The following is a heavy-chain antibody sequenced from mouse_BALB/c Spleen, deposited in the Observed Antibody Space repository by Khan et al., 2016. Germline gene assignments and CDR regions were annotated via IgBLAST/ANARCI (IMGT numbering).Heavy chain of an antibody. CDR3: GRDDQEVDSWFAS. CDR1: GFSLTNSG. V-gene: IGHV2-9*02. J-gene: IGHJ3*01. CDR2: IWAGGST. Sequence: QVQLQESGPGLVAPSQSLSITCTVSGFSLTNSGVHWVRQPPRKGLDWRGVIWAGGSTDYNSALMSRLSITRDTTQNHVFLKLNSLQTDDTAMSYCGRDDQEVDSWFASWGQGTLVTVSA.